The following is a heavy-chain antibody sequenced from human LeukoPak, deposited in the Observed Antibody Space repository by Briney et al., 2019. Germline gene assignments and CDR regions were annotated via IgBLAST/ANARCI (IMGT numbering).Heavy chain of an antibody. CDR1: GFTFSSYA. Sequence: GGSLRLSCAASGFTFSSYAMSWVRQAPGKGLEWVSAISGSGGSTYYADSVKGRFTISRDNSKNTLYLQMNSLRAEDTAVYYCAKDPSGSSPPRYCYGMDVWGQGTTVTVSS. CDR3: AKDPSGSSPPRYCYGMDV. D-gene: IGHD6-6*01. CDR2: ISGSGGST. J-gene: IGHJ6*02. V-gene: IGHV3-23*01.